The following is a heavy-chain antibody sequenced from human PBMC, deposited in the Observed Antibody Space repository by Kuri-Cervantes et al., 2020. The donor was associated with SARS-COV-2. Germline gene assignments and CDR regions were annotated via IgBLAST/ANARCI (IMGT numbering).Heavy chain of an antibody. D-gene: IGHD1-26*01. Sequence: LSLTCAASGFTFSTYAMHWVRQAPGKGLEWVSSISSSSSYIYYADSVKGRFTISRDNAKNSLYLQMNSLKTEDTAMYYCATGPWERHGAGYFDYWGQGTLVTVSS. CDR1: GFTFSTYA. CDR2: ISSSSSYI. V-gene: IGHV3-21*04. J-gene: IGHJ4*02. CDR3: ATGPWERHGAGYFDY.